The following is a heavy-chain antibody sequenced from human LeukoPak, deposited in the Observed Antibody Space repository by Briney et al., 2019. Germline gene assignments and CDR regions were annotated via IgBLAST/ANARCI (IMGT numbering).Heavy chain of an antibody. CDR3: ARAVYYDSSGYPDY. Sequence: PSETLSLTCAVYGGSFSGYYWSWIRQPPGKGLEWIGEINHSGSTNYNPSLKSRVTISVDTSKNQFSLKLSSVTAADTAVYYCARAVYYDSSGYPDYWGQGTLVTVSS. J-gene: IGHJ4*02. CDR1: GGSFSGYY. CDR2: INHSGST. V-gene: IGHV4-34*01. D-gene: IGHD3-22*01.